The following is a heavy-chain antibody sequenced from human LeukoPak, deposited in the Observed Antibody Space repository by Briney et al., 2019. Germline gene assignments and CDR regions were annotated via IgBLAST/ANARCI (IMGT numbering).Heavy chain of an antibody. CDR1: GYTFTSYY. CDR3: ASGVADREAWFDP. J-gene: IGHJ5*02. D-gene: IGHD3-3*01. Sequence: ASVKVSRKASGYTFTSYYMHWVRQAPGQGLEWMGIINPSGGSTSYAQKFQGRVTMTRDTSTSTVYMELSSLRSEDTAVYYCASGVADREAWFDPWGQGTLVTVSS. CDR2: INPSGGST. V-gene: IGHV1-46*01.